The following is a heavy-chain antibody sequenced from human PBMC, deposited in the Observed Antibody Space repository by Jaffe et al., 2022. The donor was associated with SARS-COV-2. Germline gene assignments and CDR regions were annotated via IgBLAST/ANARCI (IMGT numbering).Heavy chain of an antibody. J-gene: IGHJ6*02. CDR3: ARGEFDYQAYSIPYYYYAMDV. CDR2: IYTSGST. Sequence: QVHLLESGPGLVKPSQTLSLTCTVSGGSISSGTYYWSWIRQPAGKGLEWIGRIYTSGSTNYNPSLESRVTISIDTSKNQFSLKLISVTAADTAVYYCARGEFDYQAYSIPYYYYAMDVWGQGSTVAVSS. V-gene: IGHV4-61*02. CDR1: GGSISSGTYY. D-gene: IGHD2-21*01.